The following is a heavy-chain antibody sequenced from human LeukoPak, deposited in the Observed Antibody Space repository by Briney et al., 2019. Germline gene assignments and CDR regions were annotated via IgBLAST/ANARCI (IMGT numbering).Heavy chain of an antibody. CDR3: ARDDYGCYEDGFDI. CDR1: GFTLSRAT. CDR2: INSTCTNI. D-gene: IGHD4-17*01. Sequence: PGGSLRLSCVLSGFTLSRATTNWVRPAAGGGLEWVSSINSTCTNISYADSVKGRFTISRDNAKRSLYLQMNGLRGEDTAMYYCARDDYGCYEDGFDIWGQGTMVTVSS. J-gene: IGHJ3*02. V-gene: IGHV3-21*01.